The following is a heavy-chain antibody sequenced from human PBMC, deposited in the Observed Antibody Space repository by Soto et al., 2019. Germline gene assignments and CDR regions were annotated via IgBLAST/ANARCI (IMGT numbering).Heavy chain of an antibody. CDR3: ATGSGWYSTDY. CDR1: GFTFSSNW. CDR2: IDNDGSSR. D-gene: IGHD6-19*01. Sequence: EVQLVESGGGLVQPGGSLRLSCAASGFTFSSNWMHWVRQGPGKGLVWVSRIDNDGSSRDYADSVKGRFTISRDNAKNTLYLEMSRLRAEDTAVYYCATGSGWYSTDYLGQGTLVTVSS. J-gene: IGHJ4*02. V-gene: IGHV3-74*01.